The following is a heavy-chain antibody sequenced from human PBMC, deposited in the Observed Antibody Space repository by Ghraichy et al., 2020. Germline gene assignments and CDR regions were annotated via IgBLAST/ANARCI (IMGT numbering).Heavy chain of an antibody. J-gene: IGHJ6*03. CDR3: AREKRDYYGSGSYPIYYYYMDV. Sequence: SCTVSGGSISSGGYYWSWIRQHPGKGLEWIGYIYYSGSTYYNPSLKSRVTISVDTSKNQFSLKLCSVTAADTAVYYCAREKRDYYGSGSYPIYYYYMDVWGKGTTVTVSS. V-gene: IGHV4-31*03. CDR2: IYYSGST. CDR1: GGSISSGGYY. D-gene: IGHD3-10*01.